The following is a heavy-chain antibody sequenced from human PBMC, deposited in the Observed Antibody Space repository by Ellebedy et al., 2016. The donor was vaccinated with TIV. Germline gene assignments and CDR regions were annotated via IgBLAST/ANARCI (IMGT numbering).Heavy chain of an antibody. Sequence: PGGSLRLSCAASGFTFSNYWMHWVRQAPGKGLVWASRVNSDESTTGYADSVKGRFTISRDNAKNTLYLQMNSLRAEDTAVYYCARWGVPYYYGMDVWGQGTTVTVSS. J-gene: IGHJ6*02. CDR2: VNSDESTT. V-gene: IGHV3-74*01. CDR1: GFTFSNYW. CDR3: ARWGVPYYYGMDV. D-gene: IGHD3-16*01.